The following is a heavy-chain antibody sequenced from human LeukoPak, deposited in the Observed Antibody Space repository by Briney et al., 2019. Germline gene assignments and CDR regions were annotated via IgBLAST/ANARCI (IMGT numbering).Heavy chain of an antibody. J-gene: IGHJ4*02. CDR3: AKDPYRASSGLVDY. D-gene: IGHD5-12*01. V-gene: IGHV3-23*01. Sequence: GRSLRLSCATSGFTFSNYAVSWVRQAPGKGLEWVSSISGSGGTTYYADSVKGRFTISRDNSKNTLYLQMNSLRAEDTAVYYCAKDPYRASSGLVDYWGQGTLVTVSS. CDR2: ISGSGGTT. CDR1: GFTFSNYA.